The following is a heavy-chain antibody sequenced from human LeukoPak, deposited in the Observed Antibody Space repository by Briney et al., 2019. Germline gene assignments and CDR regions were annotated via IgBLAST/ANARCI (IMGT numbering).Heavy chain of an antibody. J-gene: IGHJ4*02. CDR3: ARGPYSSGWHDPYYFDY. V-gene: IGHV3-20*04. Sequence: PGGSLRLSCAASGFTFDDYGMSWVRQAPGKGLEWVSGINWNGGSTGYADSVKGRFTISRDNAKNSLYLQMNSLRAEDTALYYCARGPYSSGWHDPYYFDYWGQGTLVTVSS. CDR2: INWNGGST. D-gene: IGHD6-19*01. CDR1: GFTFDDYG.